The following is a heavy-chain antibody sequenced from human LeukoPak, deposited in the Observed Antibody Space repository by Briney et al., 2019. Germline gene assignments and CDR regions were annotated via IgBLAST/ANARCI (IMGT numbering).Heavy chain of an antibody. CDR1: GHSFSNYG. D-gene: IGHD5-18*01. CDR3: AGSGTSMVSFYFDY. J-gene: IGHJ4*02. CDR2: ISGYNGDT. Sequence: ASVKVSCKASGHSFSNYGINWVRQAPGHGLEWMAGISGYNGDTNYAQNFQGRVTMTTDTSTSTAFMELRSLRSDDTAVYYCAGSGTSMVSFYFDYWGQGTLVAVSS. V-gene: IGHV1-18*04.